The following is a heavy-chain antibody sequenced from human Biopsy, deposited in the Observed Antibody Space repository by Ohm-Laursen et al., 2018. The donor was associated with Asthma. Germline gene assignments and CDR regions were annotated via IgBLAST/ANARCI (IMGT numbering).Heavy chain of an antibody. CDR1: GFTFRSYA. CDR3: ARDIVATMIGYYYYGMDV. J-gene: IGHJ6*02. Sequence: SLRLSCAASGFTFRSYAMHWVRQAPGKGLEWVAVIWYDGGNKYYADSVKGRFIISRDNSKNTLYLQMNSLRAEDTAVYYCARDIVATMIGYYYYGMDVWGQGTTVTVSS. V-gene: IGHV3-33*08. D-gene: IGHD5-12*01. CDR2: IWYDGGNK.